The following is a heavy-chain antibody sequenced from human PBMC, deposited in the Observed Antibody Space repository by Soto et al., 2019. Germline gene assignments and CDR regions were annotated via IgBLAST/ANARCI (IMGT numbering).Heavy chain of an antibody. CDR2: ISGSSDNT. J-gene: IGHJ5*02. D-gene: IGHD3-22*01. V-gene: IGHV3-11*06. CDR1: GFTFSDYY. Sequence: PGGSLRLSCAASGFTFSDYYMSWIRQAPGEGLEWLSYISGSSDNTNYADSVKGRFTISRDNAKKSLYLEMNSLRAEDTAVYYCATITMMTWGQGTLVTVSS. CDR3: ATITMMT.